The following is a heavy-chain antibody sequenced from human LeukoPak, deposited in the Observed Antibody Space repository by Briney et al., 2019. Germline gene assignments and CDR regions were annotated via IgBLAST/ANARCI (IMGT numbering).Heavy chain of an antibody. J-gene: IGHJ4*02. V-gene: IGHV3-30*04. CDR1: GFTFSAYA. CDR3: ARDAEDYFDSSASFDS. CDR2: IWYDGTSQ. D-gene: IGHD3-22*01. Sequence: GTSLRLSCAGSGFTFSAYAIHWVRQAPGKGLEWVAMIWYDGTSQNYADSAKGRFTISRDNSKNTVYLQMSGLRPADTAVYYCARDAEDYFDSSASFDSWGQGTLVTVSS.